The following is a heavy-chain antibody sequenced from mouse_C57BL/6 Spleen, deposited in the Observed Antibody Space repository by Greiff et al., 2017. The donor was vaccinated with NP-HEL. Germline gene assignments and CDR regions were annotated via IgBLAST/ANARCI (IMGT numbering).Heavy chain of an antibody. CDR2: INPGSGGT. D-gene: IGHD2-1*01. V-gene: IGHV1-54*01. Sequence: VQLQQSGAELVRPGTSVKVSCKASGYAFTNYLIEWVKQRPGQGLEWIGVINPGSGGTNYNEKFKGKATLTADKSSSTAYMQLSSLTSEDAAVYFCARSRGYGNYGAMDYWGQGTSVTVSS. J-gene: IGHJ4*01. CDR3: ARSRGYGNYGAMDY. CDR1: GYAFTNYL.